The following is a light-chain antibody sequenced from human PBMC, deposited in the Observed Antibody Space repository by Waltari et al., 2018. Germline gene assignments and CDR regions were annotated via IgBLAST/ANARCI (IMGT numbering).Light chain of an antibody. CDR3: GSWDSSLGIGV. CDR1: TPNLGNNY. V-gene: IGLV1-51*01. J-gene: IGLJ3*02. Sequence: QSVLTQAPSVSAAPGQTVTISCSGTTPNLGNNYVSWYQQLPGAAPKIVIYEDNRRPSGIPDRFSDSKSGASATLGITGLQTGDEADYYCGSWDSSLGIGVLGGGTRLTVL. CDR2: EDN.